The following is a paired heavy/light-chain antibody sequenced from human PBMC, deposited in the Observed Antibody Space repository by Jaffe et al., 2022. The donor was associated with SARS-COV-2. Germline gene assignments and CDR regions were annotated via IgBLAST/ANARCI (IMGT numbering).Heavy chain of an antibody. Sequence: EVQLVESGGGLVQPGGSLRLSCAASGFSFSSYWMHWVRQAPGKGLVWVSRINSDGSSTIYADSVKGRFTISRDNAKNTLYLQMNSLRAEDTALYYCARARGGSNRLYSSYYGMDVWGQGTTVTVSS. J-gene: IGHJ6*02. D-gene: IGHD2-2*01. CDR1: GFSFSSYW. V-gene: IGHV3-74*01. CDR2: INSDGSST. CDR3: ARARGGSNRLYSSYYGMDV.
Light chain of an antibody. CDR2: AAS. CDR3: QQSYSTPLT. Sequence: DIQMTQSPSSLSASVGDRVTITCRASQSITNYLNWYQQKPGKAPKLLIYAASSLQSGVPSRFSGSGSGTDFTLTISSLQPEDFATYYCQQSYSTPLTFGGGTKVEIK. V-gene: IGKV1-39*01. J-gene: IGKJ4*01. CDR1: QSITNY.